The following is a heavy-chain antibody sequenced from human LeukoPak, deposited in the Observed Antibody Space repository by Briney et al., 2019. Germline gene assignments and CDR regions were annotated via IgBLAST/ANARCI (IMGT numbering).Heavy chain of an antibody. CDR1: GFTFSSYS. CDR2: ISSSGSYI. J-gene: IGHJ4*02. CDR3: AKDIRKAVAGSIFDY. D-gene: IGHD6-19*01. Sequence: GGSLRLSCAASGFTFSSYSMNWVRQAPGKGLEWVSSISSSGSYIYYADSVKGRFTISRDNSKNTLYLQMNSLRAEDTAVYYCAKDIRKAVAGSIFDYWGQGTLVTVSS. V-gene: IGHV3-21*04.